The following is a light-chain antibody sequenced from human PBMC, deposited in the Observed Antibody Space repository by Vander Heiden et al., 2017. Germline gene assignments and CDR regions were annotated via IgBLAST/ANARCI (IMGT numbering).Light chain of an antibody. CDR2: RDR. J-gene: IGLJ1*01. CDR1: NIGSKN. V-gene: IGLV3-9*01. CDR3: QVWDINTALYV. Sequence: SSQLIQPLSPSVALRKTTRITGGGNNIGSKNVCWYQKKPGQAPVVVIYRDRNRPSVIQERFSGSNSGNTAILTSSRDQAGDEADYYCQVWDINTALYVFGTGTKVTVL.